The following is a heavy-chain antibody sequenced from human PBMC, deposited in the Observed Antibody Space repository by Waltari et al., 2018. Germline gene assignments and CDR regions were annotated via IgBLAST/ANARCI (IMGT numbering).Heavy chain of an antibody. CDR1: GCFIIRGDYY. V-gene: IGHV4-30-4*08. CDR3: ARGPMEDQLLGRGTFDI. CDR2: IYYSGST. J-gene: IGHJ3*02. D-gene: IGHD2-2*01. Sequence: QVQLQESCPVLVKASQTMSHVCAVYGCFIIRGDYYWTWIRQPPGKGLEWIGYIYYSGSTHYKPSLKSRVTISVDTSKNQFSLKLSSVTAADTAVYYCARGPMEDQLLGRGTFDIWGQGTVVTVSS.